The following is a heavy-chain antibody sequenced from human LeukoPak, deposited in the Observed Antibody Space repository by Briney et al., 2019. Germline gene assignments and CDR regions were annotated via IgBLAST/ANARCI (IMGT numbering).Heavy chain of an antibody. V-gene: IGHV1-2*02. D-gene: IGHD3-22*01. J-gene: IGHJ4*02. CDR1: GYTFTGSY. CDR2: INPNSGGT. CDR3: ARLATMIVVVDY. Sequence: ASVKVSCKASGYTFTGSYMHWVRQAPGQGLECMGWINPNSGGTNYAQKFQGRVTMTRDTSISTAYMELSRLRSDDTAVYYCARLATMIVVVDYWGQGTLVTVSS.